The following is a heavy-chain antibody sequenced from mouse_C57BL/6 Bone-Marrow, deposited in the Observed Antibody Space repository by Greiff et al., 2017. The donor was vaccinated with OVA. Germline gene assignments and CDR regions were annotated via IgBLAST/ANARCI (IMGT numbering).Heavy chain of an antibody. CDR2: ISYDGSN. Sequence: VQLKESGPGLVKPSQSLSLTCSVTGYSITSGYYWNWIRQFPGNKLEWMGYISYDGSNNYNPSLKNRISITRDTSKNQFFLKLNSVTTEDTATYYCARDYYGSSYGYWGQGTLVTVSA. V-gene: IGHV3-6*01. D-gene: IGHD1-1*01. CDR1: GYSITSGYY. CDR3: ARDYYGSSYGY. J-gene: IGHJ3*01.